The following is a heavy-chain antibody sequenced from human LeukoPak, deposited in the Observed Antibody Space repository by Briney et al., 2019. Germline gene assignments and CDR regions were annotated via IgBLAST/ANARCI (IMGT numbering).Heavy chain of an antibody. CDR1: GFSFSRFS. J-gene: IGHJ4*02. D-gene: IGHD4-11*01. CDR3: SGAHYSSGCHYFDY. Sequence: GGSLRLSCAASGFSFSRFSMNWVRQAPGKGLEWVSSISSSGSSTYYADSVKGRFTISRDNAKNTLYLQMNGLRAEDTAVYYCSGAHYSSGCHYFDYWGQGTLVSVSS. CDR2: ISSSGSST. V-gene: IGHV3-21*01.